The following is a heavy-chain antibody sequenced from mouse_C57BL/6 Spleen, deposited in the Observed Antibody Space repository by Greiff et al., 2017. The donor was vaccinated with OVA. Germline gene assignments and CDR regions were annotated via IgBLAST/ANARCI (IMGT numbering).Heavy chain of an antibody. V-gene: IGHV1-82*01. CDR3: AGEQVAY. CDR2: IYPGDGDT. J-gene: IGHJ3*01. CDR1: GYAFSSSW. Sequence: VQLQESGPELVKPGASVKISCKASGYAFSSSWMHWVKQRPGQGLEWIGRIYPGDGDTNYNGKFKGKATLTADKSSSTAYMQLSSLTSEDSAVYFCAGEQVAYWGQGALVTVSA.